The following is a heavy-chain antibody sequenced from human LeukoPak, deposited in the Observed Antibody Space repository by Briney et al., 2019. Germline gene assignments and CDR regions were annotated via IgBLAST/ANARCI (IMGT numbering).Heavy chain of an antibody. D-gene: IGHD6-19*01. V-gene: IGHV3-9*01. Sequence: GGSLRLSCAASGFTFSSYAMHWVRQAPGKGLEWVSGISWNSGSIGYADSVKGRFTISRDNAKNSLYLQMNSLRAEDTALYYCAKAISPIAVAGILDYWGQGTLVTVSS. J-gene: IGHJ4*02. CDR1: GFTFSSYA. CDR2: ISWNSGSI. CDR3: AKAISPIAVAGILDY.